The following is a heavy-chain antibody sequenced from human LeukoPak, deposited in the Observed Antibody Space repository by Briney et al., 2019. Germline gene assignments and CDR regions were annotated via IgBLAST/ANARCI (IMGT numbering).Heavy chain of an antibody. CDR1: GFTVSSNY. CDR3: AAGRDSQLFGMDV. CDR2: IYSGGST. J-gene: IGHJ6*02. V-gene: IGHV3-53*05. D-gene: IGHD1-1*01. Sequence: GGSLRLSCAASGFTVSSNYMSWVRQAPGKGLEWVSVIYSGGSTYYADSVKGRFTISRDNAKNSLYLQMNSLRAEDTALYYCAAGRDSQLFGMDVWGQGTTVSVSS.